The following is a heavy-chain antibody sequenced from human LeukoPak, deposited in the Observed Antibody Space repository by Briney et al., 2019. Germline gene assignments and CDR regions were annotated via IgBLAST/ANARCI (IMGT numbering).Heavy chain of an antibody. CDR1: GAAIRGFY. Sequence: SETLSLTCTVSGAAIRGFYWSWFRQPPGKGLDWIGHISNTGTTTYNPSLKSRVTISVDTSKNQFSLKLSSVTAADTAVYYCASPRPIVVVVAATGAFDIWGQGTMVTVSS. CDR3: ASPRPIVVVVAATGAFDI. CDR2: ISNTGTT. D-gene: IGHD2-15*01. V-gene: IGHV4-59*12. J-gene: IGHJ3*02.